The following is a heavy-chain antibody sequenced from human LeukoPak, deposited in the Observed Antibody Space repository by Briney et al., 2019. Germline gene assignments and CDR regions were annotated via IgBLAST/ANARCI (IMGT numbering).Heavy chain of an antibody. CDR3: ARDLGGDPWGYFDY. CDR2: SNAGNGNT. J-gene: IGHJ4*02. V-gene: IGHV1-3*01. Sequence: GASVKVSCKASGYTFTSYAMHWVRQAPGQRLEWMGWSNAGNGNTKYSQKFQGRVTIIRDTSASTAYMELSSLRSEDTAVYYCARDLGGDPWGYFDYWGQGTLVTVSS. D-gene: IGHD2-21*02. CDR1: GYTFTSYA.